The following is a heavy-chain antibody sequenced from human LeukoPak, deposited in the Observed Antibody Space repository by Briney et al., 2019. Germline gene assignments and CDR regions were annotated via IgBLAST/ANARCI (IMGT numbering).Heavy chain of an antibody. CDR2: IHRSGSP. CDR1: LDSTTSNF. D-gene: IGHD1-14*01. CDR3: AREILGGFNPGAY. J-gene: IGHJ4*02. V-gene: IGHV4-4*02. Sequence: SETLSLTCTVSLDSTTSNFWSWVRQPPGKGLEWIGEIHRSGSPNYNPSLQSRVTISIDRSRNQTVLELSSVTAADTAVYYCAREILGGFNPGAYWGQGTLVTVSS.